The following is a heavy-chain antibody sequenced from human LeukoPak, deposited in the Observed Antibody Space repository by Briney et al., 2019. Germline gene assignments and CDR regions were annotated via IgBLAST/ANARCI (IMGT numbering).Heavy chain of an antibody. J-gene: IGHJ4*02. D-gene: IGHD3-22*01. CDR3: ARAQNYYDSSGYYDY. CDR1: GYTFTGYY. V-gene: IGHV1-2*06. CDR2: INPNSGGT. Sequence: ASVKVSCKASGYTFTGYYMRWVRQAPGQGLEWMGRINPNSGGTNYAQKFQGRVTMTRDTSISTAYMELSRLRSDDTAVYYCARAQNYYDSSGYYDYWGQGTLVTVSS.